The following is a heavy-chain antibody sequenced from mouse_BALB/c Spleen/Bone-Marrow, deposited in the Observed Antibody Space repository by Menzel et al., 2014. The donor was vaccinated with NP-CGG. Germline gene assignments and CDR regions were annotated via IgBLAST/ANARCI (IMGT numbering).Heavy chain of an antibody. Sequence: VHLQQPGAELVKPGASVKLSCTASGFNIKDTYMHWVKQRPEQGLEWIGWIDPANGNTKYDPNFQGKATITADTSSNTAYLQLSSLTSEDTAVYYCARDYDYFFDYWGQGTTLTVSS. J-gene: IGHJ2*01. CDR2: IDPANGNT. CDR3: ARDYDYFFDY. D-gene: IGHD2-4*01. V-gene: IGHV14-3*02. CDR1: GFNIKDTY.